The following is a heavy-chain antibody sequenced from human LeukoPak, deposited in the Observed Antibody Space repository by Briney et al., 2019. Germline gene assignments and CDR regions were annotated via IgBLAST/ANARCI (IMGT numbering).Heavy chain of an antibody. CDR3: ARDRHAYSGTDY. CDR1: GASVSSGTYF. D-gene: IGHD1-26*01. Sequence: SETLSLTCTVSGASVSSGTYFWSWIWQPPGKGLEWIGYISNSGSTNYNPSLKSRVTISADTSKNQFSLKLSSVTAADTAVYYCARDRHAYSGTDYWGQGTLVTVSS. V-gene: IGHV4-61*01. CDR2: ISNSGST. J-gene: IGHJ4*02.